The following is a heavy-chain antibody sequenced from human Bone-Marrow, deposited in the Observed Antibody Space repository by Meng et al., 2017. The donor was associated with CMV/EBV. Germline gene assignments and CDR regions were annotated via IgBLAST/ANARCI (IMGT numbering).Heavy chain of an antibody. V-gene: IGHV4-34*01. Sequence: SETLSLTCAVYGGSFSGYYWNWIRQPPGKGLEWIGEINHSGSTNYNPSLKSRVTISVDTSKNQFSLKLSSVTAADTAVYYCARKNPPRYWGQGTLVTVSS. CDR3: ARKNPPRY. CDR2: INHSGST. D-gene: IGHD2/OR15-2a*01. CDR1: GGSFSGYY. J-gene: IGHJ4*02.